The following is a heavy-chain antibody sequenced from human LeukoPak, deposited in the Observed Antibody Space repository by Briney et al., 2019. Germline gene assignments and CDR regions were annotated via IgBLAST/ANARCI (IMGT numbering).Heavy chain of an antibody. J-gene: IGHJ4*02. CDR3: ARGSAAMVNINY. V-gene: IGHV4-59*08. Sequence: SETLSLTCTVSGGSISSYYWSWIRQPPGKGLEWIGYINYSGSTNYNPSLKSRVTISVDTSKNQFSLKLSSVTAADTAVYYCARGSAAMVNINYWGQGTLVTVSS. CDR1: GGSISSYY. CDR2: INYSGST. D-gene: IGHD5-18*01.